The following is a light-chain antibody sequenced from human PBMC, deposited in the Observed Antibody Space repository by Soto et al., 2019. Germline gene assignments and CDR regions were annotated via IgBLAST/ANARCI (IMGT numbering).Light chain of an antibody. Sequence: QSALTQPASVSGSPGQSITISCTGTSSDVGGYNYVSWYQQDPGKAPKLMIYEVSNRLSGVPNRFSGSKSGNTASLTISGLQAAEEADSYCSTYTSIFTLVFGTGTKVTVL. CDR3: STYTSIFTLV. CDR1: SSDVGGYNY. J-gene: IGLJ1*01. CDR2: EVS. V-gene: IGLV2-14*01.